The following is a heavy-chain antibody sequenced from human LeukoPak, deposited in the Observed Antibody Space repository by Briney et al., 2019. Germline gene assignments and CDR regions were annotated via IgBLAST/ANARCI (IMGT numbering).Heavy chain of an antibody. Sequence: LPGGSLRLSCAASGFTFSSYSMNWVRQAPGKGLEWVSYISSSSSTIYYADSVKGRFTISRDNAKNSLYLQMDSLRAEDTAVYYCARGGYYDSSGYYNWFDPWGQGTLVTVSS. J-gene: IGHJ5*02. CDR2: ISSSSSTI. CDR1: GFTFSSYS. CDR3: ARGGYYDSSGYYNWFDP. V-gene: IGHV3-48*01. D-gene: IGHD3-22*01.